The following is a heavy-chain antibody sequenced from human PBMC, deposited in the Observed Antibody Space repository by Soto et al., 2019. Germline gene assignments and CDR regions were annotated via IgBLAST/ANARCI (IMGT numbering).Heavy chain of an antibody. D-gene: IGHD2-2*01. CDR2: ISGSGGST. V-gene: IGHV3-23*01. J-gene: IGHJ6*03. Sequence: GGSLRLSCAASGFTFSSYAMSWVRQAPGKGLEWVSAISGSGGSTYYADSVKGRFTISRDNSKNTLYLQMNSLRAEDTAVYYCAKREVEDIVVVPAAVPYYYYYMDVWGKGTTVTVSS. CDR3: AKREVEDIVVVPAAVPYYYYYMDV. CDR1: GFTFSSYA.